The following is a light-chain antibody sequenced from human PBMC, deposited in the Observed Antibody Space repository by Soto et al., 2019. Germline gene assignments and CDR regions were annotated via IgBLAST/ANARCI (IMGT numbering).Light chain of an antibody. CDR2: KAS. V-gene: IGKV1-5*03. J-gene: IGKJ5*01. Sequence: DIQMTQSPSTLSASVGDRVTITCRASQSISSWLAWYQQKPGKAPKLLIYKASTLESGVPSRFSGSGSGTDFTLTISSLQPEDVATYFCQQHNSYSITFGQGTKLDIK. CDR3: QQHNSYSIT. CDR1: QSISSW.